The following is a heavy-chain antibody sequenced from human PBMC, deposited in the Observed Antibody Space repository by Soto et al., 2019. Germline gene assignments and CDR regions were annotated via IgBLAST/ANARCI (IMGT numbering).Heavy chain of an antibody. V-gene: IGHV3-53*01. D-gene: IGHD3-10*01. CDR3: ARDSGMIRGSYGVDV. CDR1: GFTVTSNY. Sequence: GGSLRLSCAASGFTVTSNYMTWVRQAPGKGLEWVSVIYRSGATYYPDSVRGRFTASRDYSHNTLYLQMDSLRVEDTAVYYCARDSGMIRGSYGVDVWGPGTTVTVSS. CDR2: IYRSGAT. J-gene: IGHJ6*02.